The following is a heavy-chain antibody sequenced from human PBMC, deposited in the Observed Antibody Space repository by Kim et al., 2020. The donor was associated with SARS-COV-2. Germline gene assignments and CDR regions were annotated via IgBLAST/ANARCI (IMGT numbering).Heavy chain of an antibody. J-gene: IGHJ4*02. CDR3: ARLILGISSGYYLYYFDY. CDR1: GGSISSSSYY. CDR2: IYYSGST. V-gene: IGHV4-39*01. Sequence: SESLSLTCTVSGGSISSSSYYWGWIRQPPGKGLEWIGSIYYSGSTYYNPSLKSRVTISVDTSKNQFSLKLSSVTAADTAVYYCARLILGISSGYYLYYFDYWGQGTLVTVSS. D-gene: IGHD3-22*01.